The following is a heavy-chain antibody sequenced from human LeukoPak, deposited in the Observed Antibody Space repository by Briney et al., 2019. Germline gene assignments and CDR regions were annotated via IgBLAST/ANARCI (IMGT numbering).Heavy chain of an antibody. CDR3: VTTRPDDY. CDR1: GFTFSTYA. V-gene: IGHV3-23*01. J-gene: IGHJ4*02. D-gene: IGHD6-6*01. Sequence: PGGSLRLSCAASGFTFSTYALSWVRQAPGKGLEWVSAISNYVGSTYYADAVKGRFTISRDNSKNTLYLQMNNLRADDTAVYYCVTTRPDDYWGQGTLVTVSS. CDR2: ISNYVGST.